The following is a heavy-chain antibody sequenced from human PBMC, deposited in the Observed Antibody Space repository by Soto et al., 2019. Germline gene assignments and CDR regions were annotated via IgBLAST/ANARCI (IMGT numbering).Heavy chain of an antibody. CDR1: GFTFSSYA. D-gene: IGHD2-8*02. Sequence: GGSLRLSCAASGFTFSSYAMSWVRQAPGKGLEWVSAISGSGGSTYYADSVKGRFTISRDNSKNTLYLQMNSLRGEDTALYYCTRDLNHDTGPWGQGTQVTSPQ. CDR3: TRDLNHDTGP. V-gene: IGHV3-23*01. CDR2: ISGSGGST. J-gene: IGHJ5*02.